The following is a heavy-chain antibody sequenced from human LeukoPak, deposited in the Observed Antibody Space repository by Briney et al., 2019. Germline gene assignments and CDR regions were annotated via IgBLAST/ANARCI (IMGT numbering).Heavy chain of an antibody. Sequence: PSETLCLTCTVSGGSISSGSYYWSWIRLPAGKGLEWIGRIYTSGSTNYNPSLKSRVTISVDTSKNQFSLKLSSVTAAGTAVYYCARARRYYYYYMDVWGKGTTVTVSS. J-gene: IGHJ6*03. CDR3: ARARRYYYYYMDV. V-gene: IGHV4-61*02. CDR2: IYTSGST. CDR1: GGSISSGSYY.